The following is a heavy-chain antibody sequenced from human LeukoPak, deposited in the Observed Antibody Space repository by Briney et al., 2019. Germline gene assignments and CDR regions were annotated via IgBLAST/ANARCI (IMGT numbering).Heavy chain of an antibody. Sequence: GGSLRLSCAASGFTFSSYEMNWVRQAPGKGLEWVSYISGSGTDINYADSVRGRFTISRDNAKNLLYLQMNDLRLEDTAVYYCARTARHLDYWGQGTLITVSS. J-gene: IGHJ4*02. CDR1: GFTFSSYE. V-gene: IGHV3-48*03. CDR3: ARTARHLDY. CDR2: ISGSGTDI. D-gene: IGHD5-18*01.